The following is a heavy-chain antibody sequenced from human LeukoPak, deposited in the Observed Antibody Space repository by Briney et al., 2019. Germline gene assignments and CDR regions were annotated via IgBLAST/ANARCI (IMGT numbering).Heavy chain of an antibody. CDR3: ARGSFGPGRPVY. D-gene: IGHD3/OR15-3a*01. CDR1: GFTFSDYF. J-gene: IGHJ4*02. Sequence: PGGSLRLSCAASGFTFSDYFMSWIRQAPGKGLQWVSYISSDGSIIKYADSVKGRLTISRDNAKNSLYLQMKSPRAEDTAVYYCARGSFGPGRPVYWGQGTLVTVSS. CDR2: ISSDGSII. V-gene: IGHV3-11*01.